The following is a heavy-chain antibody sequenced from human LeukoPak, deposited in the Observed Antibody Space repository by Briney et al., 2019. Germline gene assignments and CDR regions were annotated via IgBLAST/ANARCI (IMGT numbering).Heavy chain of an antibody. CDR1: GFTFSSYG. J-gene: IGHJ4*02. CDR2: ISSSSSYI. D-gene: IGHD2-2*01. V-gene: IGHV3-21*01. CDR3: ARDQPSIYTSVLDY. Sequence: PGGSLRLSCAASGFTFSSYGIHWVRQAPGKGLEWVSSISSSSSYIYYADSVKGRFTISRDNAKNSLYLQMNSLRAEDTAVYYCARDQPSIYTSVLDYWGQGTLVTVSS.